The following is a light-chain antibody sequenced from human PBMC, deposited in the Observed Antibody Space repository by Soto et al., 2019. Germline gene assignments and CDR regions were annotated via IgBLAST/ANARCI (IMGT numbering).Light chain of an antibody. J-gene: IGKJ3*01. V-gene: IGKV3-15*01. CDR2: VAS. Sequence: EIVMTQSPATLSLSPGERATLSCRASQSVSTHLAWYQQKPGQAPRLLIYVASTRATGVPARFSGSGYGTEFTVTINSLQSEDFAVYYCQQYTDWPLTFGPGTKVDIK. CDR3: QQYTDWPLT. CDR1: QSVSTH.